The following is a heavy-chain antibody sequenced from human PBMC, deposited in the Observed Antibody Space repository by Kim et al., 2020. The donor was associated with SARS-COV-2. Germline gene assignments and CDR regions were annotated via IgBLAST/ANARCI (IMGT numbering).Heavy chain of an antibody. CDR3: ARDNYDFWTRFDP. D-gene: IGHD3-3*01. Sequence: YAQGFPGRFFFSLATSVSTAYLQISSLKAEDTAVYYCARDNYDFWTRFDPWGQGTLVTVSS. V-gene: IGHV7-4-1*02. J-gene: IGHJ5*02.